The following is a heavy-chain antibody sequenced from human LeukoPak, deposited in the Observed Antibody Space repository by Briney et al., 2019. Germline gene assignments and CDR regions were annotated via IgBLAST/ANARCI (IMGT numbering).Heavy chain of an antibody. Sequence: QPGASLRLSCAASGFTFSSYAMSWVRQAPGKGLEWVSAISGSGGSTYYADSVKGRFTISRDNSKNTLYLQMNSLRAEYTAVYYCAKDRILRYFDWSHDAFDIWGQGTMVTVSS. J-gene: IGHJ3*02. D-gene: IGHD3-9*01. V-gene: IGHV3-23*01. CDR1: GFTFSSYA. CDR3: AKDRILRYFDWSHDAFDI. CDR2: ISGSGGST.